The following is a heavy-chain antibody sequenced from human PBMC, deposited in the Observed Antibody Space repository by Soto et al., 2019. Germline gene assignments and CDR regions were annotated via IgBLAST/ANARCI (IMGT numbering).Heavy chain of an antibody. J-gene: IGHJ6*02. CDR2: ISWNSERI. CDR3: ARDLRYIDGSGSYGYYYYGMDV. D-gene: IGHD3-10*01. CDR1: GLTFDDYA. V-gene: IGHV3-9*01. Sequence: GGSLRLSCAASGLTFDDYAMHWVRQGPGKGLEWVSGISWNSERIGYADSVEGRFTVSRDNAEKSLYLQMNSLRAEDTAVYYCARDLRYIDGSGSYGYYYYGMDVWGQGTTVTVSS.